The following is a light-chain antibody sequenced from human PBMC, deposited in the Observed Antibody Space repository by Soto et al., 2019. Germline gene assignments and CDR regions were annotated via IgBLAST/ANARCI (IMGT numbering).Light chain of an antibody. J-gene: IGKJ1*01. CDR1: QSVSSY. CDR2: DAS. Sequence: EIVLTQSPATLSLSPGERVTLSCRASQSVSSYLAWHQQKLGQAPRLRISDASNRATGIPARFSGSGSGTDFTLTISSLEPEDFAVYYCQQSSNWHLTFGQGTKVDIK. CDR3: QQSSNWHLT. V-gene: IGKV3-11*01.